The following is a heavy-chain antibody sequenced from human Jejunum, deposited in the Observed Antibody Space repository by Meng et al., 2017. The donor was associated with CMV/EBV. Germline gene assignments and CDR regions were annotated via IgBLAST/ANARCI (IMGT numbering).Heavy chain of an antibody. J-gene: IGHJ4*02. D-gene: IGHD2/OR15-2a*01. CDR2: IKSIIDGGTS. CDR3: TPQNAY. CDR1: GFTFTTAW. Sequence: EVQLVESXXGXVXXGGXLRLSCAASGFTFTTAWMTWVRLAPGKGPEWVARIKSIIDGGTSDYAAPVKGRFTISRDDSKQTIYLQMNKLKIEDTAVYYCTPQNAYWGPGTLVTVSS. V-gene: IGHV3-15*01.